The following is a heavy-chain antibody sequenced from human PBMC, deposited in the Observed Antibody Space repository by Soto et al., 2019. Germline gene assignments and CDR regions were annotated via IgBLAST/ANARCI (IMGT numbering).Heavy chain of an antibody. V-gene: IGHV1-18*04. D-gene: IGHD6-19*01. CDR1: GYTFTSYG. CDR3: ARVASIAVAGTYYFDY. Sequence: ASVKVSCKASGYTFTSYGISWVRQAPGQGLEWMGWISAYNGNTNYAQKLQGRVTMTTDTSTSTAYMELRSLRSDDTAVYYCARVASIAVAGTYYFDYWGQGTLVTSPQ. CDR2: ISAYNGNT. J-gene: IGHJ4*02.